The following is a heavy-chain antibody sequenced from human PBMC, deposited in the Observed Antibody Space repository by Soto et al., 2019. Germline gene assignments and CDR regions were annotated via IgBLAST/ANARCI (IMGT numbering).Heavy chain of an antibody. V-gene: IGHV3-23*01. J-gene: IGHJ4*02. CDR1: GFTFSNYV. D-gene: IGHD6-13*01. CDR3: AKTDKFNSDSSRWQKRFAY. Sequence: EVQLLESGGGLVQPGGSLRLSCAASGFTFSNYVMTWLRQAPGKGLEWVSSIRFSVSDTFYAVSVKGRLTVSRYNSKKALLLQMNSLRAEDSAVYNWAKTDKFNSDSSRWQKRFAYWGQGNLVTVS. CDR2: IRFSVSDT.